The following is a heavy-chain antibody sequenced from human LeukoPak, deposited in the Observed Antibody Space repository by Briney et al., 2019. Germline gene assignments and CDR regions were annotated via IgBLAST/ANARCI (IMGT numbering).Heavy chain of an antibody. V-gene: IGHV1-18*01. CDR3: ARDEDIVVVPAAKGGLLGFDP. D-gene: IGHD2-2*01. J-gene: IGHJ5*02. Sequence: ASVKVSCKASGYTFTSYGISWVRQAPGQGLEWMGWISAYNGNTNYAQKLQGRVTMTTDTSTSTAYMALRSLRSDDTAVYYCARDEDIVVVPAAKGGLLGFDPWGQGTLVTVSS. CDR2: ISAYNGNT. CDR1: GYTFTSYG.